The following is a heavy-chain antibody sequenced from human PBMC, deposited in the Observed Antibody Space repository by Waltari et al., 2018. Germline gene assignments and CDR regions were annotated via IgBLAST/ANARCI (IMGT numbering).Heavy chain of an antibody. V-gene: IGHV1-2*06. CDR1: GYSLTSYY. CDR2: INPNSGDT. D-gene: IGHD2-2*01. CDR3: ARESAFSTSWYPGFDP. J-gene: IGHJ5*02. Sequence: QVELVQSGAEVRRPGASVTVSCQASGYSLTSYYMHWVRQAPGLGLEWMGRINPNSGDTNSAPKFQGRVTLTRDTSVNTAFLELRSLTSDDTAVYFCARESAFSTSWYPGFDPWGQGTLVTVAS.